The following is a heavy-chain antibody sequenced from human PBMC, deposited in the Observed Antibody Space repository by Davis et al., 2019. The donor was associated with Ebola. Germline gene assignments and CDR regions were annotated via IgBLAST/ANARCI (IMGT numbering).Heavy chain of an antibody. CDR1: GGTFSSYA. J-gene: IGHJ6*02. D-gene: IGHD6-6*01. Sequence: ASVKVSCKASGGTFSSYAINWVRQATGQGLEWMGWMNPNSGNTGYAQKFQGRVTMTRNTSISTAYMELSSLRSEDTAVYYCARPDLYSSSSDYYYYYGMDVWGQGTTVTVSS. CDR3: ARPDLYSSSSDYYYYYGMDV. CDR2: MNPNSGNT. V-gene: IGHV1-8*02.